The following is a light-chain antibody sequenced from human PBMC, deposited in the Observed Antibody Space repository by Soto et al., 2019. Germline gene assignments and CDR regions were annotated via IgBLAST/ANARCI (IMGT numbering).Light chain of an antibody. CDR2: WVS. Sequence: EIVMTQSPLSSAVTLGHPASISCGSSQSFVHSAGNTYLSWVHLVPGQSPTPLIHWVSDRVPGEQDKCTGRGAQTNFTLKISRVAAEDVGTYYCMQNTQFPLTFGGGTKVDIK. CDR1: QSFVHSAGNTY. V-gene: IGKV2-24*01. J-gene: IGKJ4*01. CDR3: MQNTQFPLT.